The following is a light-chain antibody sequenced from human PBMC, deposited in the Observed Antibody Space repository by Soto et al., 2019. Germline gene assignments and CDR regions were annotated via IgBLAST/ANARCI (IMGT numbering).Light chain of an antibody. CDR3: QSYDSSLSGYV. J-gene: IGLJ1*01. Sequence: QSVLTQPPSVSGAPGQRVTISCTGSSSNIGAGYDVHWYQQLPGTAPKLLIYGNSNRPSGVPDRFSGSKSGTSASLAITGLQDEDEADYSCQSYDSSLSGYVFGAGTKLTVL. V-gene: IGLV1-40*01. CDR1: SSNIGAGYD. CDR2: GNS.